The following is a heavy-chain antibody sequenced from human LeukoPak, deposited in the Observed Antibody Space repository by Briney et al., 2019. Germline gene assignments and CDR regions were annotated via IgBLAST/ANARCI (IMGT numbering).Heavy chain of an antibody. CDR3: AKTVVKVLDAFDI. J-gene: IGHJ3*02. V-gene: IGHV3-9*03. CDR2: ISRDSGTI. CDR1: GFSVSSNY. D-gene: IGHD4-23*01. Sequence: GGSLRLPCAVSGFSVSSNYMSWVRQAPGKGLEWISGISRDSGTIVYADSVKGRFTISRDNARNSLYLQMNSLRAEDMAVYYCAKTVVKVLDAFDIWGQGTMVTVSS.